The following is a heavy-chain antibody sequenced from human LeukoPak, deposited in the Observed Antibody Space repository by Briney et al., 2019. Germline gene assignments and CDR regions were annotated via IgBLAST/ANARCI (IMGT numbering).Heavy chain of an antibody. Sequence: GGSLRLSCAASRFTFSYFAMHWVRQAPGKGLEWVAVLSDDGSNKFYADSVKGRFIISRDNSKNTLYLQMNSLRAEDTAFYYCAKDPHSSSWYYFDSWGQGTLVTVSS. CDR1: RFTFSYFA. V-gene: IGHV3-30*18. J-gene: IGHJ4*02. CDR2: LSDDGSNK. CDR3: AKDPHSSSWYYFDS. D-gene: IGHD6-13*01.